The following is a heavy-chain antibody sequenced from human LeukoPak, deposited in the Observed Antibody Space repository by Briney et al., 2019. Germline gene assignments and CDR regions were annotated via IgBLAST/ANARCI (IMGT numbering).Heavy chain of an antibody. V-gene: IGHV4-39*01. D-gene: IGHD6-19*01. CDR1: GASISGSGYY. CDR3: VKSGGYGLIDY. J-gene: IGHJ4*02. Sequence: PSETLSLTCTVSGASISGSGYYLGWIRQPPGKGLEWIGNIYYTGSTYYNASLQSRVTISIDMSKNQFSLRLSPVTAADTAMYYCVKSGGYGLIDYWGQGTLVTVSS. CDR2: IYYTGST.